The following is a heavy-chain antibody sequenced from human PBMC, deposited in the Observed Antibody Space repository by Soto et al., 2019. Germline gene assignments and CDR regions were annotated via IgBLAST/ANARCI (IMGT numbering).Heavy chain of an antibody. V-gene: IGHV4-39*01. Sequence: QLQLQESGPGLVKPSETLSLTCTVSGGSISSSSYYWGWIRQPPGKGLEWIGSIYYSGSTYYNPSLKRRVTISVDTSKNQFSLKLSSVTAADTAVYYCARQQRGYSYGYFFGPMGLEGGDYWGQGTLVTVSS. D-gene: IGHD5-18*01. CDR2: IYYSGST. CDR1: GGSISSSSYY. J-gene: IGHJ4*02. CDR3: ARQQRGYSYGYFFGPMGLEGGDY.